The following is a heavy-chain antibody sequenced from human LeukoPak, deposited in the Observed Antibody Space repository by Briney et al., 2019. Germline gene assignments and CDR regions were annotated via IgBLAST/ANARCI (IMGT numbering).Heavy chain of an antibody. CDR2: INHSGST. CDR1: GGSFSGYY. D-gene: IGHD2-15*01. J-gene: IGHJ6*03. V-gene: IGHV4-34*01. Sequence: PSETLSLTCAVYGGSFSGYYWSWIRQPPGKGLEWFGEINHSGSTNYHPSLKSRVTISVDTSKNQFSLKLSSVTAADTAVYYCARVLRYCSGGNCYSGGLGYMDVWGKGTTVTISS. CDR3: ARVLRYCSGGNCYSGGLGYMDV.